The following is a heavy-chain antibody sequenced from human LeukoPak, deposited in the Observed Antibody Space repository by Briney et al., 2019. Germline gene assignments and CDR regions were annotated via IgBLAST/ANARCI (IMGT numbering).Heavy chain of an antibody. D-gene: IGHD6-6*01. J-gene: IGHJ4*02. CDR3: VKDRSIAAPNNDFFDS. CDR2: ISSNGATT. CDR1: GFTFNRFY. Sequence: GGSLRLSCSAFGFTFNRFYLHWVRQAPGKGLEFVSHISSNGATTYYADSVKGRFTISRDNSKNTLYLQMSSLRADGTAVYYCVKDRSIAAPNNDFFDSWGQGALVTVSS. V-gene: IGHV3-64D*06.